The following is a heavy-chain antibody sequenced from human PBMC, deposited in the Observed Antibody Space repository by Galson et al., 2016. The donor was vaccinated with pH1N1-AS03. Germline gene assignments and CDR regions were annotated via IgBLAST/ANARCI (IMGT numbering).Heavy chain of an antibody. J-gene: IGHJ4*02. D-gene: IGHD4-17*01. CDR2: ISAYSGDT. CDR3: ARAHYNADYVPDF. Sequence: SVKVSCKASGYTFSTYSFNWVRQAPGQGLEWLGWISAYSGDTHYARKFQGRVTLTTDTSMSTAYMELRSLTSDDTAVYYCARAHYNADYVPDFWGQGTLVTVSS. V-gene: IGHV1-18*04. CDR1: GYTFSTYS.